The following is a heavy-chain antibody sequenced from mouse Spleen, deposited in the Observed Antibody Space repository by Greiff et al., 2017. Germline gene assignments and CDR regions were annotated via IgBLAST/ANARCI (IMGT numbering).Heavy chain of an antibody. CDR1: GFSLTSYG. D-gene: IGHD1-2*01. V-gene: IGHV2-5*01. CDR2: IWRGGST. CDR3: AKKGVTTATKLDYAMDY. Sequence: QVQLKESGPGLVQPSQSLSITCTVSGFSLTSYGVHWVRQSPGKGLEWLGVIWRGGSTDYNAAFMSRLSITKDNSKSQVFFKMNSLQADDTAIYYCAKKGVTTATKLDYAMDYWGQGTSVTVSS. J-gene: IGHJ4*01.